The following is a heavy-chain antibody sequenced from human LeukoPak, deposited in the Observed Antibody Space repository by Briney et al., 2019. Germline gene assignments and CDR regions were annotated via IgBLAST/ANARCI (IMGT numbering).Heavy chain of an antibody. V-gene: IGHV3-23*01. J-gene: IGHJ4*02. D-gene: IGHD3-9*01. Sequence: GSLRLSCAASGFTFSSYAMSWFRQAPGKGLEWVAAISGSGGSTYYADFVKGRFTISRDNSKNALYLQMNSLRAEDTAVYYCAKVRYYDILTGYFDYWGQGTLVTVSS. CDR1: GFTFSSYA. CDR3: AKVRYYDILTGYFDY. CDR2: ISGSGGST.